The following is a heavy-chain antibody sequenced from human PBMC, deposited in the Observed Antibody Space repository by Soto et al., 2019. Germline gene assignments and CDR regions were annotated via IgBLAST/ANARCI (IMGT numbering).Heavy chain of an antibody. CDR2: IYYSGST. CDR1: GGSISSSSYY. Sequence: TSETLSLTCTVSGGSISSSSYYWGWIRQPPGKGLEWIGSIYYSGSTYYNPSLKSRVTISVDTSKNQFSLKLSSVTAADTAVYYCARYKGSSIAALGAEDYYYMDVWGKGTTVTVSS. V-gene: IGHV4-39*01. J-gene: IGHJ6*03. CDR3: ARYKGSSIAALGAEDYYYMDV. D-gene: IGHD6-13*01.